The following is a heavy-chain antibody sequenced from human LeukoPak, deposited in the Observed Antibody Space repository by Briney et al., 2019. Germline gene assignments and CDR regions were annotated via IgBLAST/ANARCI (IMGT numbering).Heavy chain of an antibody. D-gene: IGHD2-15*01. V-gene: IGHV3-9*01. CDR2: ISWNSGSI. Sequence: GGSLRLSCAASGFTFDDYAMHWVRQAPGKGLECVSGISWNSGSIGYADSVKGRFTISRDNAKNSLYLQMNSLRAEDTALYYSAKGHLRVVAATHPDYWGQGTLVTVSS. CDR1: GFTFDDYA. J-gene: IGHJ4*02. CDR3: AKGHLRVVAATHPDY.